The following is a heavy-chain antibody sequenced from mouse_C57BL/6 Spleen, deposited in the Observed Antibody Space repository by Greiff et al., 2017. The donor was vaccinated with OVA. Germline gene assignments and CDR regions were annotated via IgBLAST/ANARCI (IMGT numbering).Heavy chain of an antibody. CDR2: SRNKANDYTT. CDR1: GFTFSDFY. D-gene: IGHD2-2*01. V-gene: IGHV7-1*01. J-gene: IGHJ4*01. CDR3: ARDYGYDGSYAMDY. Sequence: EVKLMESGGGLVQSGRSLRLSCATSGFTFSDFYMEWVRQAPGKGLEWIAASRNKANDYTTEYSASVKGRFIVSRDTSQSILYLQMNALRAEDTAIYYCARDYGYDGSYAMDYWGQGTSVTVSS.